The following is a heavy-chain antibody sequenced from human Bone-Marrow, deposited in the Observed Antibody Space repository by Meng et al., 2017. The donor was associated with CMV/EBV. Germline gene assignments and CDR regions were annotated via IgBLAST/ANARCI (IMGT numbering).Heavy chain of an antibody. Sequence: SVKVSCKASGGTFSSYTISWVRQAPGQGLEWMGRIIPILGIANYAQKFQGRVTITADKSTSTAYMELSSLRSEDTAVYYCARGGPFGGPVPFYYWARGTLATFPS. J-gene: IGHJ4*02. D-gene: IGHD3-10*01. CDR1: GGTFSSYT. CDR3: ARGGPFGGPVPFYY. V-gene: IGHV1-69*02. CDR2: IIPILGIA.